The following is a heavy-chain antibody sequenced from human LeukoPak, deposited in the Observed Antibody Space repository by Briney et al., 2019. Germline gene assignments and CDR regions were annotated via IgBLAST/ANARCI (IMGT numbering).Heavy chain of an antibody. Sequence: SETLSLTCTVSGGSISSYYWSWIRQPPGKGLEWIGYIYYSGSTNYNPSLKSRVTISIDASKNQFSLRLTSVTAADTAVYYCTRGGELMNFWGQGTLVTVSS. J-gene: IGHJ4*02. CDR1: GGSISSYY. V-gene: IGHV4-59*08. D-gene: IGHD1-26*01. CDR2: IYYSGST. CDR3: TRGGELMNF.